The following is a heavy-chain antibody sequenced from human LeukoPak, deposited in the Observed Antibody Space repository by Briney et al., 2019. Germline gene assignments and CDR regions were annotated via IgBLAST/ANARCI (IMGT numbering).Heavy chain of an antibody. V-gene: IGHV3-30*18. CDR1: GFTFSSYG. D-gene: IGHD6-13*01. Sequence: PGGSLRLSCAASGFTFSSYGMHWVRQAPGKGLEWVAVISYDGSRIHYADSVKGRFTISRDNSQNTLYLQMNNLRTEDTAVYHCAKEGQQQPYQNAFDFWGQGTMVTVSS. J-gene: IGHJ3*01. CDR2: ISYDGSRI. CDR3: AKEGQQQPYQNAFDF.